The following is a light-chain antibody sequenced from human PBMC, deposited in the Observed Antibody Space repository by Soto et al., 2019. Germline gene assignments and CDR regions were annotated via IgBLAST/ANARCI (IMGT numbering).Light chain of an antibody. CDR1: SSDIGGYDY. V-gene: IGLV2-14*01. J-gene: IGLJ1*01. Sequence: QSALTQPASVSGSPGQSITISCTGTSSDIGGYDYVSWYQHHPGKAPKLMIYEVSNRPSGVSNRFSGSKSGNTASLTISGLPAEDEADYYCSSYTSSTLWVFGTGTKLTVL. CDR3: SSYTSSTLWV. CDR2: EVS.